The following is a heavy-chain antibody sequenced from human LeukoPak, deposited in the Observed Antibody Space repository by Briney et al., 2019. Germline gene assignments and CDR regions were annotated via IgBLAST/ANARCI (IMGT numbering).Heavy chain of an antibody. CDR2: IYYSGST. Sequence: PSETLSLTCTVSGGSISSYYWSWIRQPPGKGLEWIGYIYYSGSTNYNPSLKSRVTISVDTSKNQFSLKLSSVTAADTAVYYCARTRNDYGDYDLDYWGQGTLVTVSS. V-gene: IGHV4-59*08. CDR1: GGSISSYY. CDR3: ARTRNDYGDYDLDY. J-gene: IGHJ4*02. D-gene: IGHD4-17*01.